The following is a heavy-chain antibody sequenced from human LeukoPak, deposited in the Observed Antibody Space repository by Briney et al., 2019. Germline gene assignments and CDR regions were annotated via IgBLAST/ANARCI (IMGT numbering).Heavy chain of an antibody. CDR3: ARGLIAADGYFDY. Sequence: GGSLRLSCAASGFTFSSYSMNWVRQAPGKGLEWVSSISSSSSYIYYADSVKGRFTISRDSAKNSLYLQMNSLRAEDTAVYYCARGLIAADGYFDYWGQGTLVTVSS. D-gene: IGHD6-13*01. CDR2: ISSSSSYI. CDR1: GFTFSSYS. J-gene: IGHJ4*02. V-gene: IGHV3-21*01.